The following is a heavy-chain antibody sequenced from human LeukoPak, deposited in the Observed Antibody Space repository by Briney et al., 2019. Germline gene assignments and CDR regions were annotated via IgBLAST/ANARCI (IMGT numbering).Heavy chain of an antibody. J-gene: IGHJ6*03. D-gene: IGHD1-1*01. CDR2: ISGSGGST. V-gene: IGHV3-23*01. Sequence: GGSLRLSCAASGFTFSSHGMSWVRQAPGRGLEWVSAISGSGGSTYYADSVKGRFTISRDNSKNTPYLQMNSLRAEDTAVYYCAKYQSGYYYYYMDVWGKGTTVTVS. CDR1: GFTFSSHG. CDR3: AKYQSGYYYYYMDV.